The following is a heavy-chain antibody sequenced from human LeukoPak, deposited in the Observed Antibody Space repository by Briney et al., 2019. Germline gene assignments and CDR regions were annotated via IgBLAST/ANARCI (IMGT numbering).Heavy chain of an antibody. CDR2: TSESGDNT. CDR1: GFTFSSYA. D-gene: IGHD6-6*01. Sequence: PGGSLRLSCAASGFTFSSYAMTWVRQAPGKGLEWVSVTSESGDNTYYGDSVKGRFTVSRDNSKNTLYLQMNSLRAEDTAIYYCARLGYSSSSDSDYWGQGTLVTVSS. V-gene: IGHV3-23*01. J-gene: IGHJ4*02. CDR3: ARLGYSSSSDSDY.